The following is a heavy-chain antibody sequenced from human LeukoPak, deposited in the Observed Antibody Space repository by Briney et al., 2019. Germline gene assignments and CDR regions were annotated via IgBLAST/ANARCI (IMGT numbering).Heavy chain of an antibody. Sequence: GESLEISCEGSGYSFTSYWIAWVRQMPGKGLEWMGIIYPGDSDTRYSPSFQGQVTISADKSISTAFLHWSSLKASDTAMYYCARHASYYGSGSYYLAYWGQGTLVTVSS. CDR1: GYSFTSYW. CDR3: ARHASYYGSGSYYLAY. V-gene: IGHV5-51*01. D-gene: IGHD3-10*01. CDR2: IYPGDSDT. J-gene: IGHJ4*02.